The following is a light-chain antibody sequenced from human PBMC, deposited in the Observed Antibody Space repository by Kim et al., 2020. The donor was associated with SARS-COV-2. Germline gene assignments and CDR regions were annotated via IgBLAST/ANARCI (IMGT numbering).Light chain of an antibody. CDR1: NIGSKS. Sequence: SYELTQPPSVSMAPGKTARITCGGNNIGSKSVHWYQQKPGQAPVLVIYYDSDRPSGIPERFSGSNSGNTATLTISRVEAGDEADYYCQVWDSSSDHPRVFGGETQLTVL. V-gene: IGLV3-21*04. CDR3: QVWDSSSDHPRV. J-gene: IGLJ3*02. CDR2: YDS.